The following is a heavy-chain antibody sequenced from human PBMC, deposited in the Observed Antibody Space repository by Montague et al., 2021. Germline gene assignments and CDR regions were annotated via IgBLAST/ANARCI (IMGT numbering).Heavy chain of an antibody. V-gene: IGHV4-31*03. CDR2: IYDSGST. CDR1: GGSISSGGFY. D-gene: IGHD2-15*01. J-gene: IGHJ4*02. CDR3: PRSGGYCSGGRCDTFDX. Sequence: TLSLTCSVSGGSISSGGFYWSWIRQHPGKGPEWIGSIYDSGSTNYNPSLKSRLTLSRDTSKNQVSLRLTSVTAAETAVYYCPRSGGYCSGGRCDTFDXWGQGTLVTVSS.